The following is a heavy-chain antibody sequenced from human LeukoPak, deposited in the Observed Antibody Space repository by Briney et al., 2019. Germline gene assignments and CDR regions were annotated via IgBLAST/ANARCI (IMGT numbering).Heavy chain of an antibody. CDR1: GYTFTGYY. J-gene: IGHJ4*02. CDR3: ARVAPGIAVAGGDY. Sequence: SVKVSCKASGYTFTGYYMHWVRQAPGQGLEWMGWINPNSGGTNYAQKFQGRVTMTRDTSISTAYMELSRLRSDDTAVYYCARVAPGIAVAGGDYWGQGTLVTVSS. D-gene: IGHD6-19*01. V-gene: IGHV1-2*02. CDR2: INPNSGGT.